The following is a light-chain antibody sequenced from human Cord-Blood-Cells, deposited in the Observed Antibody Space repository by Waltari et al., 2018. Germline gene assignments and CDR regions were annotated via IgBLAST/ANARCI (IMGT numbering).Light chain of an antibody. CDR3: QQYNSYPLT. V-gene: IGKV1-5*03. CDR1: QSISSW. Sequence: DIQKTQYPSTLSASVGDRVTITCRASQSISSWLAWYQQKPGKAPKLLIYKASSLESGVPSRFSGSGSGTEFTLTISSLQPDDFATYYCQQYNSYPLTFGGGTKVEIK. CDR2: KAS. J-gene: IGKJ4*01.